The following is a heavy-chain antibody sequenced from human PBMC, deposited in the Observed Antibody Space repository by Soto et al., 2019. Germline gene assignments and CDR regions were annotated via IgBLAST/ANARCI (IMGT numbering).Heavy chain of an antibody. CDR1: GFTFTTDG. V-gene: IGHV3-30*03. CDR2: ISYDCTKK. Sequence: PVGSLRLSCAASGFTFTTDGMHWVRQASGKGLEWVAVISYDCTKKFDEDSVDVRFTISRDNSKNMLFLQMNSLRTEDTAVYYCARGTPYSSGWYYFDFWGQGTLVTVSS. CDR3: ARGTPYSSGWYYFDF. J-gene: IGHJ4*02. D-gene: IGHD6-19*01.